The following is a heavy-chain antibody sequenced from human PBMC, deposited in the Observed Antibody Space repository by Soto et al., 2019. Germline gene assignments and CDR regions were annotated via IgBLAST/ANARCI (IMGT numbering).Heavy chain of an antibody. Sequence: GGSLRLSCAASGFTFSGYSMNWVRQAPGKGLEWVSSISSSSSYIYYADSVKGRFTISRDNAENSLYLQMNSLRTEDTAVYYCARDLSSPIVVLPAASYMDVWGKGTTVTVSS. CDR2: ISSSSSYI. J-gene: IGHJ6*03. V-gene: IGHV3-21*01. CDR1: GFTFSGYS. D-gene: IGHD2-2*01. CDR3: ARDLSSPIVVLPAASYMDV.